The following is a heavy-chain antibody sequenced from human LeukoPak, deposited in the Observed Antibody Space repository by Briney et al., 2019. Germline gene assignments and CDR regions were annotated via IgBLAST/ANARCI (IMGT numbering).Heavy chain of an antibody. CDR1: GFTFSSYG. Sequence: SGGSLRLSCAPDGFTFSSYGIRWVRQAPSNGLGWVASIRYDGSNKYYANSVKGRFTISRDNCKNTVYVQMNSLRAEDTAVYYCATSYSSSWTNDYWGQGTLVTVSS. CDR3: ATSYSSSWTNDY. V-gene: IGHV3-30*02. D-gene: IGHD6-13*01. CDR2: IRYDGSNK. J-gene: IGHJ4*02.